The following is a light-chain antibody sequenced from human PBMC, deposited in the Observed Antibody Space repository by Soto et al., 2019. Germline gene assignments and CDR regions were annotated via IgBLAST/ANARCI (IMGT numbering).Light chain of an antibody. CDR2: KAS. J-gene: IGKJ1*01. CDR1: DSISSW. CDR3: HQYHNFPRT. V-gene: IGKV1-5*03. Sequence: DIQMTQSPSTLSAFVGDRVTITCRASDSISSWLAWYQQKPGKAPKLLIYKASNLASGVPSRFSGSGSGTEFTLTISSLQPDDFATYYCHQYHNFPRTFGQGTKV.